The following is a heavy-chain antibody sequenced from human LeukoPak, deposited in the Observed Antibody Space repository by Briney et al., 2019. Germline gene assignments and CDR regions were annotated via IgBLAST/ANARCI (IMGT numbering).Heavy chain of an antibody. CDR3: ARVPLSGYSSGWPDY. Sequence: GGSLRLSCAASGFTFSSYGMHWVRQAPGKGLEWVAVIWYDGSNKYYADSEKGRFTISRDNSKNTLYLQMNSLRAEDTAVYYCARVPLSGYSSGWPDYWGQGTLVTVSS. J-gene: IGHJ4*02. V-gene: IGHV3-33*01. CDR1: GFTFSSYG. D-gene: IGHD6-19*01. CDR2: IWYDGSNK.